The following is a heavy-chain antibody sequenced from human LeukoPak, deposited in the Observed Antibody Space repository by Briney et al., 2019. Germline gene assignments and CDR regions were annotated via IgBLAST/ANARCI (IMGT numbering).Heavy chain of an antibody. CDR3: ARYQWKLDY. CDR2: IYHSGST. Sequence: SETLSLTCTVSGYSISSGYYWGWIRQPPGKGLEWIGSIYHSGSTYYNPSLKSRVTISVDTSKNQFSLKLSSVTAADTAVYYCARYQWKLDYWGQGTLVTVSS. J-gene: IGHJ4*02. D-gene: IGHD1-26*01. V-gene: IGHV4-38-2*02. CDR1: GYSISSGYY.